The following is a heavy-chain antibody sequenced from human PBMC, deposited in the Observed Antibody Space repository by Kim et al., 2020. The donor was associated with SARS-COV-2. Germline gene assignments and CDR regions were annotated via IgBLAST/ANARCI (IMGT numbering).Heavy chain of an antibody. Sequence: QKFQGRVTITADESTSTAYMELSSLRSEDTAVYYCARGTNRSYYYYGMDVWGQGTTVTVSS. V-gene: IGHV1-69*01. D-gene: IGHD2-2*01. CDR3: ARGTNRSYYYYGMDV. J-gene: IGHJ6*02.